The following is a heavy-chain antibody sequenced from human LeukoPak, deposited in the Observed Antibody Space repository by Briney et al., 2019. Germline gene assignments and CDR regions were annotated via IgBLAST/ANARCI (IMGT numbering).Heavy chain of an antibody. CDR2: INGDGRST. J-gene: IGHJ4*02. V-gene: IGHV3-74*01. CDR3: ARRYCSGGGCYLDH. Sequence: GGSLRLSCAASEFTFSSYWMLWVRRPPGKGLVWVSGINGDGRSTSYANSVKGRFTISRDNTENTLYLQMNSLRAEDTAVYYCARRYCSGGGCYLDHWGQGTLVIVSS. D-gene: IGHD2-15*01. CDR1: EFTFSSYW.